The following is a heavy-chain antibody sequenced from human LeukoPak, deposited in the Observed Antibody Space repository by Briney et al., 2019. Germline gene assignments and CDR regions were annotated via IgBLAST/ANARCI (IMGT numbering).Heavy chain of an antibody. J-gene: IGHJ6*02. CDR1: LGSISRYF. CDR3: ASSPYDFWSGTSEGYGMDV. CDR2: IYYSGST. D-gene: IGHD3-3*01. Sequence: PSETLSLTCTVSLGSISRYFWSWIRQPPGKGLEWIGHIYYSGSTNYNPSLKSRVTISVDTSKNQFSLKLSSVTAADTAVYYCASSPYDFWSGTSEGYGMDVWGQGTTVTVSS. V-gene: IGHV4-59*08.